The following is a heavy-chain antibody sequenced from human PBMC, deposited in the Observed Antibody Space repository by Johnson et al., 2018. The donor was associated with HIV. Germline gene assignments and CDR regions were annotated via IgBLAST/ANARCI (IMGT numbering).Heavy chain of an antibody. CDR2: ISYDGSNK. Sequence: VQLVESGGGVVQPGRSLRLSCAASGFTFSSYGMYWVRQAPGKGLEWVALISYDGSNKKKADSVKGRFTISRDNSENTVYLQMNSLRSDDTAVYYCARLRGAFDIWGQGTMVTVSS. J-gene: IGHJ3*02. V-gene: IGHV3-30*03. CDR3: ARLRGAFDI. D-gene: IGHD4-17*01. CDR1: GFTFSSYG.